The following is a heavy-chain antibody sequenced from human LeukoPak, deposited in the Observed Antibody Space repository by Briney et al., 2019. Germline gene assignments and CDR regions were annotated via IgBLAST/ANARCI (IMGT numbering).Heavy chain of an antibody. CDR2: ISGSGGST. V-gene: IGHV3-23*01. J-gene: IGHJ4*02. D-gene: IGHD3-9*01. CDR3: AKAGDTYYDILTGYSQWYYFDY. CDR1: GFTFSSYA. Sequence: GGSLRLSCAASGFTFSSYAMSWVRQAPGKGLEWVSAISGSGGSTYYADPVKGRFTISRDNSKNTLYLQMNSLRAENTAVYYCAKAGDTYYDILTGYSQWYYFDYWGQGTLVTVSS.